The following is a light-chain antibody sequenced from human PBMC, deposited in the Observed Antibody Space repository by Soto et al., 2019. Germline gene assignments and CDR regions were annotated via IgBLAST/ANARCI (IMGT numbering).Light chain of an antibody. Sequence: DIQMNPFPSTPSASLSHTVPLTCRASQSINKWLAWYQQKPGKAPTLLIYEASILQNGVPSRFSGTESGTEFTLTISSLRPDDFATYYCQQYNDYSAWTFGQGTKVDIK. V-gene: IGKV1-5*03. CDR2: EAS. CDR1: QSINKW. J-gene: IGKJ1*01. CDR3: QQYNDYSAWT.